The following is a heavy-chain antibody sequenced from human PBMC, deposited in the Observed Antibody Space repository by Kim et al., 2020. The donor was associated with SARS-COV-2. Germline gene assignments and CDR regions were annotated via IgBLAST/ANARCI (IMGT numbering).Heavy chain of an antibody. V-gene: IGHV1-18*01. J-gene: IGHJ5*02. D-gene: IGHD3-22*01. CDR3: ARDHAIVVPLGRWFDP. CDR1: GYTFTSYG. CDR2: ISAYNGNT. Sequence: ASVKVSCKASGYTFTSYGISWVRQAPGQGLEWMGWISAYNGNTNYAQKLQGRVTMTTDTSTSTAYMELRSLRSDDTAVYYCARDHAIVVPLGRWFDPWGQGTLVTVSS.